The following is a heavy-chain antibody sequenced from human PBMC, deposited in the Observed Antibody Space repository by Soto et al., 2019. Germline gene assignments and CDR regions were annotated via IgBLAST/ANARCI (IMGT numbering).Heavy chain of an antibody. CDR2: ILYDGSNK. CDR1: GFTFSNYG. V-gene: IGHV3-33*01. Sequence: QVQLVESGGDVVQPGRSLRLSCAASGFTFSNYGMHWARQAPGKGLEWVAAILYDGSNKYYADSVKGRFTISRDNSKNALYLQMNSLRAEGTAVYYCAGGTYYCDYCGQGTLVTVSS. J-gene: IGHJ4*02. CDR3: AGGTYYCDY. D-gene: IGHD1-1*01.